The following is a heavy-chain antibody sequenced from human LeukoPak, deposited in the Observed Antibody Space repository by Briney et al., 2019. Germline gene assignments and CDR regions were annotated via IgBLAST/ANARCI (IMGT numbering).Heavy chain of an antibody. Sequence: GGSLRLSCAASGFILSGYGMSWVRQAPGKGMEWVSSISAGSGSTDYADSVRGRFTISRDDSKNTLYLQMKSLRAEDTAVYYCAKSHEPYYYDSSGYYDDYWGQGTLVTVSS. CDR3: AKSHEPYYYDSSGYYDDY. CDR2: ISAGSGST. J-gene: IGHJ4*02. CDR1: GFILSGYG. V-gene: IGHV3-23*01. D-gene: IGHD3-22*01.